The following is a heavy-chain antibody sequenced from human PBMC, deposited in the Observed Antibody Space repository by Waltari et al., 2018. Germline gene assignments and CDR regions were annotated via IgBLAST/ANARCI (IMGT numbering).Heavy chain of an antibody. CDR1: GGSISSISYY. CDR2: IYYSGST. CDR3: ARRRGRLGVVRGVILPYFDY. D-gene: IGHD3-10*01. J-gene: IGHJ4*02. Sequence: QLQLQESGPGLVKPSETLSLTCTVSGGSISSISYYWGWIRQPPGKGLEWIGSIYYSGSTYYNPSLKSRVTISVDTSKNQFSLKLSSVTAADTAVYYCARRRGRLGVVRGVILPYFDYWGQGTLVTVSS. V-gene: IGHV4-39*01.